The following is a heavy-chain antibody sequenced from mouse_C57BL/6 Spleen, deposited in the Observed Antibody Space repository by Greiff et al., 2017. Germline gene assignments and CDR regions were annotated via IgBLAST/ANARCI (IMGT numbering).Heavy chain of an antibody. J-gene: IGHJ4*01. CDR3: ARVRLRDYYAMDY. V-gene: IGHV1-26*01. CDR2: INPNNGGT. CDR1: GYTFTDYY. D-gene: IGHD2-4*01. Sequence: VQLQQSGPELVKPGASVKISCKASGYTFTDYYMNWVKQSHGKSLEWIGDINPNNGGTSYNQKFKGKATLTVDKSSSTAYMELRSLTSEDSAVYYCARVRLRDYYAMDYWGQGTSVTVSS.